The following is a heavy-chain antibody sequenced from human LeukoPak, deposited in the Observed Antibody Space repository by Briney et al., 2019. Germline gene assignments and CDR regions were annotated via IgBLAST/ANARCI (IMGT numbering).Heavy chain of an antibody. CDR3: ARAMWIVVRPKFFDC. CDR1: GLTDSSNY. CDR2: SYDGGNT. V-gene: IGHV3-53*01. D-gene: IGHD5-12*01. Sequence: PGGSLRLSCASSGLTDSSNYMSWVRQAPGKGLEWVSISYDGGNTYYANSVKGRFTISRDNSKNTLYLQMNSLRAEDTAVYYCARAMWIVVRPKFFDCWGQVTLVTASS. J-gene: IGHJ4*02.